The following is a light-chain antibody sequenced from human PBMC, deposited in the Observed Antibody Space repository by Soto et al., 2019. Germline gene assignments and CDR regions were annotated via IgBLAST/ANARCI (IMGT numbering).Light chain of an antibody. CDR2: DVS. CDR1: TGDIGLYNY. V-gene: IGLV2-11*01. Sequence: QSALTQPRSVSGFPGQSVTISCTGTTGDIGLYNYVSWYQQEVGKAPKLLIYDVSERPSGVSNRFSGSKSGNTASLTISGLQAEDEADYYCASYGSGATYVFGGGTKLTVL. J-gene: IGLJ2*01. CDR3: ASYGSGATYV.